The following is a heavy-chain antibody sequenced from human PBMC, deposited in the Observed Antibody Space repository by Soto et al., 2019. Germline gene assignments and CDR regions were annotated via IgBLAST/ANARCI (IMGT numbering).Heavy chain of an antibody. CDR2: IRSKANSYAT. J-gene: IGHJ6*03. CDR1: GFTFSGSA. D-gene: IGHD2-15*01. V-gene: IGHV3-73*01. Sequence: EVQLVESGGGLVQPGGSLKLSCAASGFTFSGSAMHWVRQASGKGLEWVGRIRSKANSYATAYAASVKGRFTISRDDSKNTEYLQMNSLKTEDTAVYYCTRHVDCSCGSCYPDYYYYYMDVWGKGTTVTVSS. CDR3: TRHVDCSCGSCYPDYYYYYMDV.